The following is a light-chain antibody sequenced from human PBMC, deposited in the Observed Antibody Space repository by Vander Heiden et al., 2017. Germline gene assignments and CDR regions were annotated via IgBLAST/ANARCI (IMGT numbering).Light chain of an antibody. CDR1: QGIDND. CDR2: NAF. Sequence: AIQMTQSPSALSASVGDSVSITCRASQGIDNDLGWYQMKPGKAPKLLIYNAFSFQSGVPSRFGGSKSGTEFTLTISSLQPEDFATYYCLQDSSYPYTFGQGTKLEIK. CDR3: LQDSSYPYT. J-gene: IGKJ2*01. V-gene: IGKV1-6*01.